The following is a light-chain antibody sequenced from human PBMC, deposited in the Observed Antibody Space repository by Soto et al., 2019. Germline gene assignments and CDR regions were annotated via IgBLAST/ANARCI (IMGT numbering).Light chain of an antibody. Sequence: EIVLTQSPATLSLSPGERATLSCRASQSVGNNLAWYQQKPGQAPGLLIYEASTRATGIPARFSGSGSGTDFTLTISSLEPEDFAVYFCYQYDSSPWTFGQGTKVEIK. V-gene: IGKV3-11*01. CDR2: EAS. CDR3: YQYDSSPWT. J-gene: IGKJ1*01. CDR1: QSVGNN.